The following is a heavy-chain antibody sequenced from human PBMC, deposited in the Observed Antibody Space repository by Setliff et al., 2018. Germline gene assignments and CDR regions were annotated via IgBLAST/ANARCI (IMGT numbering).Heavy chain of an antibody. J-gene: IGHJ4*02. CDR3: VRESRSTWYRRDF. CDR1: GGSISSSSYY. CDR2: VYFSGYT. D-gene: IGHD6-13*01. Sequence: SETLSLTCTVSGGSISSSSYYWGWIRQPPGKGLEWLGSVYFSGYTYYNPSLQSRVAISVDTSKNYFSLDVSSVTAADTAVYYCVRESRSTWYRRDFWGQGTLVTVSS. V-gene: IGHV4-39*02.